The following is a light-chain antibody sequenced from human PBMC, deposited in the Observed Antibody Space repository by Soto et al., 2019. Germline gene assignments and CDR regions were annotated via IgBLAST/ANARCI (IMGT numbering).Light chain of an antibody. J-gene: IGKJ4*01. CDR1: QSVSSY. V-gene: IGKV3-11*01. Sequence: EIVLTQSPATLSLSPGERATLSCRASQSVSSYLAWYQQKPGQAPRLLIYDAYNRATGIPVRFSGSGSGTDFTLTISSLEPEDFAVYYCQQRSNWPLTFGGGTKVKIK. CDR3: QQRSNWPLT. CDR2: DAY.